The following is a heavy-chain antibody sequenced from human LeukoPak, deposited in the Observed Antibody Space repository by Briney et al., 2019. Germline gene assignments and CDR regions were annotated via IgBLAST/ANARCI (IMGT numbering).Heavy chain of an antibody. CDR3: ARRYGSFDY. D-gene: IGHD2-15*01. J-gene: IGHJ4*02. Sequence: ASETLSLTCIVSGGSISRSTYYWGWIRQPPGKGLEWIGSIFSSKNTYCNPSLKTRVTISVGTSKNQFSLKLSSVTAADTAVYYCARRYGSFDYWGQGTLVTVSS. V-gene: IGHV4-39*01. CDR1: GGSISRSTYY. CDR2: IFSSKNT.